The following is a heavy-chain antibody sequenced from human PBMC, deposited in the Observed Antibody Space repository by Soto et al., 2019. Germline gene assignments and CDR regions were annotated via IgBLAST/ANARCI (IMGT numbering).Heavy chain of an antibody. V-gene: IGHV5-10-1*01. D-gene: IGHD4-4*01. Sequence: AESLKISGKGSGYGFSEYWLSWVRQTPGKGLEWLGRIDPSDSYTNYSPSFQGHVSISVDKSINTVYLQWSSLKASDTAIYYCARRLIPHSNYAYFYPWGQGARVTV. CDR1: GYGFSEYW. CDR3: ARRLIPHSNYAYFYP. J-gene: IGHJ5*02. CDR2: IDPSDSYT.